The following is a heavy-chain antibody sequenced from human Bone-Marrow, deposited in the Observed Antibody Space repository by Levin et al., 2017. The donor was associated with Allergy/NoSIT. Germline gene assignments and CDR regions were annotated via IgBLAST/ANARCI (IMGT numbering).Heavy chain of an antibody. V-gene: IGHV3-30*18. CDR3: AKDANGDNIWPLYYFDF. CDR2: ISYDGSNE. Sequence: GGSLRLSCAASGFTFSTFGMHWVRQAPGKGLEWLAVISYDGSNENYADSVKGRFTISRDNSKNTLSLQMNSLRPEDTAVYYCAKDANGDNIWPLYYFDFWGQGNLVIVSS. CDR1: GFTFSTFG. J-gene: IGHJ4*02. D-gene: IGHD2-8*01.